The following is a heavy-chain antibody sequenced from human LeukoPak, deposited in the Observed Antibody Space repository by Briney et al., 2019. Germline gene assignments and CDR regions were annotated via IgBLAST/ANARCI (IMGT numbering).Heavy chain of an antibody. V-gene: IGHV3-21*01. CDR2: ISGSSSDI. CDR1: EFTFSSYS. D-gene: IGHD2-21*01. J-gene: IGHJ4*02. CDR3: ARGYWNFDY. Sequence: GGSLRLSCAGSEFTFSSYSMNWVRQAPGKGLEWVSSISGSSSDIYYADSVKGRFTISRDNAKNSLFLQMNSLRVEDTAVYYCARGYWNFDYWGQGTLVTVSS.